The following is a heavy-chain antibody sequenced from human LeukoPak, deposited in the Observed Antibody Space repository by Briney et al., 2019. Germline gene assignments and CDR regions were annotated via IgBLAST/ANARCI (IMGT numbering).Heavy chain of an antibody. Sequence: PGRSLRLSCAASEFTFSSYAMHWVRQAPGKGLEWVAVISYDGSNKYYADSVKGRFTISRDNSKNTLYLQMNSLRAEDTAVYYCARDSSSNFDYWGQGTLVTVSS. J-gene: IGHJ4*02. CDR1: EFTFSSYA. CDR3: ARDSSSNFDY. D-gene: IGHD6-13*01. V-gene: IGHV3-30*01. CDR2: ISYDGSNK.